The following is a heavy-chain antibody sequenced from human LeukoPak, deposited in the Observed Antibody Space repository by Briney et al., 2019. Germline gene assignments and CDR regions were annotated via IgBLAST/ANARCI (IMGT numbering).Heavy chain of an antibody. CDR1: GFTFSSYA. D-gene: IGHD3-22*01. Sequence: RSGRSLRLSCAASGFTFSSYAIHWVCQALGKGLEWVAFISNNGRNKDYADSVRGRFTISRDNSKNTLYLQVNSLRPEDTAVYYCTRDLSGHYSIDYWGQGTLVTVSS. CDR2: ISNNGRNK. CDR3: TRDLSGHYSIDY. V-gene: IGHV3-30*04. J-gene: IGHJ4*02.